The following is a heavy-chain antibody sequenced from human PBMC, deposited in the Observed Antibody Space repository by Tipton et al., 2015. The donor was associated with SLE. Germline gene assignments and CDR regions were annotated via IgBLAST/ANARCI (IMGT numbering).Heavy chain of an antibody. CDR1: GGSISETIYY. D-gene: IGHD1-26*01. CDR2: IYYDGMT. V-gene: IGHV4-39*07. CDR3: ARLREGYYYYYDMDV. J-gene: IGHJ6*02. Sequence: TLSLTCTVSGGSISETIYYWGWIRQPPGKGLEWIGSIYYDGMTYPNPSLKSRVTMSVDTSKNQFSLNLRSVTAADMAVYYCARLREGYYYYYDMDVWGQGTTVTASS.